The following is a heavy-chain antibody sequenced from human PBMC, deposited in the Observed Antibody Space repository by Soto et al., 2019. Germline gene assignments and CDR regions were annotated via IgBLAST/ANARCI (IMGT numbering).Heavy chain of an antibody. V-gene: IGHV1-2*04. J-gene: IGHJ4*02. CDR3: ARNAIKQQLAPFDY. CDR2: INPNSGGT. Sequence: GASVKVSCKASGYTFTGYYMHWARQAPGQGLEWMGWINPNSGGTNYAQKFQGWVTMTRDTSISTAYMELSGLRSDDTAVYYCARNAIKQQLAPFDYWGQGTLVTVSS. D-gene: IGHD6-13*01. CDR1: GYTFTGYY.